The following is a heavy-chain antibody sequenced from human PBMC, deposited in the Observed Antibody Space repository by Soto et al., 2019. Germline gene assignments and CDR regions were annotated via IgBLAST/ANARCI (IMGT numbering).Heavy chain of an antibody. D-gene: IGHD2-21*01. CDR3: ARGFQSSFGY. Sequence: GGSLRLSCAAAGFTVSNSYMSWVRQAPGKGLEWVSAIYSGGSTYYADSVKGRFTISRDSSKNTLYLQMNSLRAEDTAVYYCARGFQSSFGYWGQGTLVTVSS. CDR2: IYSGGST. CDR1: GFTVSNSY. V-gene: IGHV3-53*01. J-gene: IGHJ4*02.